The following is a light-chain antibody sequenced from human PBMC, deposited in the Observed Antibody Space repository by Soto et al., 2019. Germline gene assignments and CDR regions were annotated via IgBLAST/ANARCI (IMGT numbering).Light chain of an antibody. J-gene: IGLJ1*01. CDR1: SSDVGSYNL. CDR2: EGS. Sequence: QSVLTQPASVSGSPGQSITISCTGTSSDVGSYNLVSWYQQHPGKAPKLIIFEGSKRPSGVSNRFSGSKSGNTASLTISGLQAEDEADYYCCSDARSSTYVFGTGTSSPS. V-gene: IGLV2-23*01. CDR3: CSDARSSTYV.